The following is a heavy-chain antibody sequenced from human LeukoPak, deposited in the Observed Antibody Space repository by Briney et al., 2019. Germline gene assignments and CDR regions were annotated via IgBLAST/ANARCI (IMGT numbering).Heavy chain of an antibody. D-gene: IGHD2-2*01. CDR2: IYDSGST. CDR3: ARGPVPAASYYYYYYMDV. J-gene: IGHJ6*03. CDR1: GGSISSGGYY. V-gene: IGHV4-31*03. Sequence: SETLSLTCTVSGGSISSGGYYWSWIRQHPGKGLEWIGYIYDSGSTYYNPSLKSRVTISVDTSKNQFSLKLSPVTASDTAEYYCARGPVPAASYYYYYYMDVWGKGTTVTVSS.